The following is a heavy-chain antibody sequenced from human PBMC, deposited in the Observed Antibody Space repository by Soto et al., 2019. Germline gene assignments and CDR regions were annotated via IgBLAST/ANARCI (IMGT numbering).Heavy chain of an antibody. CDR1: GGTFISYT. CDR2: IIPILGIA. Sequence: VASVKVSCKASGGTFISYTISWVRQAPGQGLEWMGRIIPILGIANYAQKFQGRVTITADKSTSTAYMELSSLRSEDTAVYYCARDYDILTGYRYFDYWGQGTLVTVSS. CDR3: ARDYDILTGYRYFDY. J-gene: IGHJ4*02. D-gene: IGHD3-9*01. V-gene: IGHV1-69*02.